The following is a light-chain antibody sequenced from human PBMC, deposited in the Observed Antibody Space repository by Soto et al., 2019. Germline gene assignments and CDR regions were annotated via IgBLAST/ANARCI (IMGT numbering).Light chain of an antibody. J-gene: IGLJ1*01. CDR1: SSDVGGYNF. CDR2: EVS. V-gene: IGLV2-14*01. CDR3: SSYTSFSTYV. Sequence: ALTQPASVSGSPGQSITISCTGTSSDVGGYNFVSWYQHHPGKAPKVMIYEVSNRPSGVSNRFSGSKSGDTASLTISGLQAEDEADYYCSSYTSFSTYVFGTGTKVTVL.